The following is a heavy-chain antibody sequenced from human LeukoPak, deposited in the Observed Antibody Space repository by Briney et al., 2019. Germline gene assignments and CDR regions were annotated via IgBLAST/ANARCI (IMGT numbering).Heavy chain of an antibody. V-gene: IGHV3-20*04. CDR3: ARRPYDYVWGSYRYTEYYFDY. CDR1: GFTFDDYG. CDR2: INWNGGNT. J-gene: IGHJ4*02. Sequence: GGSLRLSCAASGFTFDDYGMSWVRQAPGKGLEWVSGINWNGGNTGYADSVKGRFTISRDNVKNSLYLQMNSLRAEDTALYYCARRPYDYVWGSYRYTEYYFDYWGQGTLVTVSS. D-gene: IGHD3-16*02.